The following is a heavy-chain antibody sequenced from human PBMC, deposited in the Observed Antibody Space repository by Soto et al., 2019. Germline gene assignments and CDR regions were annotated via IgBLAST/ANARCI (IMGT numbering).Heavy chain of an antibody. CDR2: IYNSGST. CDR3: ARAVAARPGVFDP. D-gene: IGHD6-6*01. Sequence: SETLSLTCTVSGDSISNYFWSWIRQPPGKGLEWIGYIYNSGSTNHNPSLKSRVTMSVDTSKNQFSLKLSSVTAADTAVYYCARAVAARPGVFDPWGQGTLVTVSS. V-gene: IGHV4-59*12. CDR1: GDSISNYF. J-gene: IGHJ5*02.